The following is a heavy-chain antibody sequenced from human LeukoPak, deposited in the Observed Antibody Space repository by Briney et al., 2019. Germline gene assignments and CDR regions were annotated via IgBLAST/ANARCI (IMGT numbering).Heavy chain of an antibody. J-gene: IGHJ4*02. Sequence: GASVKVSCKASGYTFTGYYMHWVRQAPGQRLEGMGWINPNSGGTNYAQKFQGRVTMTRDTSISTAYMELSRLRSDDTAVYYCAREGDYGNYGDYWGQGTLVTVSS. D-gene: IGHD4-11*01. V-gene: IGHV1-2*02. CDR3: AREGDYGNYGDY. CDR1: GYTFTGYY. CDR2: INPNSGGT.